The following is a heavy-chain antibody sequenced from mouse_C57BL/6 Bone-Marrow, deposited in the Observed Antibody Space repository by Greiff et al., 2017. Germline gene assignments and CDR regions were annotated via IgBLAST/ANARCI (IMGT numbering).Heavy chain of an antibody. CDR3: ARSITTVVTRGFAY. D-gene: IGHD1-1*01. Sequence: QVQLQQSGAELVKPGASVKISCKASGYAFSSYWMNWVKQRPGKGLEWMGQIYPGGGDTNYNGKFKGKATLTADKSSSTAYMQLSSLTSEDSAVYVCARSITTVVTRGFAYWGQGTLVTVSA. CDR1: GYAFSSYW. CDR2: IYPGGGDT. V-gene: IGHV1-80*01. J-gene: IGHJ3*01.